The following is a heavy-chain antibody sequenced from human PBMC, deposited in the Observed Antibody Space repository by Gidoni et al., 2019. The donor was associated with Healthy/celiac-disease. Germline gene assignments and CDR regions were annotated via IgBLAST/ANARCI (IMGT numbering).Heavy chain of an antibody. J-gene: IGHJ4*02. CDR3: ARARGFKTTPGDY. CDR1: GFTFSSYG. D-gene: IGHD4-17*01. V-gene: IGHV3-33*01. Sequence: QVQLVESGGGVVQPGRSLRLSCAASGFTFSSYGMHWVRQAPGKGLEWVAVIWYDGSNKYYADSVKGRFTISRDNSKNTLYLQMNSLRAEDTAVYYCARARGFKTTPGDYWGQGTLVTVSS. CDR2: IWYDGSNK.